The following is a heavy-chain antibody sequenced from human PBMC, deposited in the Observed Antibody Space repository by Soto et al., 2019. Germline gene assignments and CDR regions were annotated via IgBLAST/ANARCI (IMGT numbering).Heavy chain of an antibody. CDR1: GGSITGAYY. CDR3: ARVRDSFGLDV. J-gene: IGHJ6*02. V-gene: IGHV4-31*03. D-gene: IGHD2-15*01. Sequence: SATLSITCNVSGGSITGAYYWNWIRQHPGKGLEWIGSIHYRGTTDYNPSLKSRIAISLDRSKNQFALKLSSVTAADTAVYYCARVRDSFGLDVWGQGTTVTVSS. CDR2: IHYRGTT.